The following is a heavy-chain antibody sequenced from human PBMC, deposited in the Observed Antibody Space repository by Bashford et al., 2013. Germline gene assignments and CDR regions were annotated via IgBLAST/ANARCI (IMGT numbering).Heavy chain of an antibody. CDR3: ARHSCSGGSCYSGISLPFDY. CDR1: GGSINSKRHY. J-gene: IGHJ4*02. Sequence: SETLSLTCSVSGGSINSKRHYWGWIRQPPGKGLEWIGSVYYTGTSYYTPSLKSRVTVSVDTSKNQFSLKVTSVTAADTAVYFCARHSCSGGSCYSGISLPFDYWGQGTLVTVSS. V-gene: IGHV4-39*01. D-gene: IGHD2-15*01. CDR2: VYYTGTS.